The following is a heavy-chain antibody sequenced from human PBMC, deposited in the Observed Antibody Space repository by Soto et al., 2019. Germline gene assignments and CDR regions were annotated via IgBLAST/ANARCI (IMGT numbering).Heavy chain of an antibody. CDR1: GFSLSTTGVG. Sequence: QITLKESGPTLVKPTQTLTLTCTFSGFSLSTTGVGVAWIRQPPGKALEWLAVIYWDDNKQYSPSPKSTFTITKDTSKTQVVLTMTNMDPADTATYYCAHRRVYHGMDVWGQGTTVTVSS. V-gene: IGHV2-5*02. D-gene: IGHD6-6*01. J-gene: IGHJ6*02. CDR3: AHRRVYHGMDV. CDR2: IYWDDNK.